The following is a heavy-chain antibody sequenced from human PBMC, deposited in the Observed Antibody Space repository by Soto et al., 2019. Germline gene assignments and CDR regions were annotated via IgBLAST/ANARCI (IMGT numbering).Heavy chain of an antibody. V-gene: IGHV3-23*01. CDR2: ISGSGGST. D-gene: IGHD3-10*01. Sequence: GGSLRLSCAASGLTFSSYAMSWVRQAPGKGLEWVSAISGSGGSTYYADSVKGRFTISRDNSKNTLYLQMNSLRAEDTAVYYCAKVHLYCRGVIQNWFAPGARGTLDTASA. CDR3: AKVHLYCRGVIQNWFAP. CDR1: GLTFSSYA. J-gene: IGHJ5*02.